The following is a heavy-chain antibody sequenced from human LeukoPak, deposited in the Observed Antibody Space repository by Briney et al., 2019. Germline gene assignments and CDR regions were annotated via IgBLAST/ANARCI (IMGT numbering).Heavy chain of an antibody. V-gene: IGHV4-39*07. CDR3: ARDNEYCSSTSCYGFFWFDP. J-gene: IGHJ5*02. Sequence: PSETLSLTCTVSGGSISSSSYYWGWIRQPPGKGLEWIGSIYTSGRTNYNPSLKSRVTMSVDTSKNQFSLKLSSVTAADTAVYYCARDNEYCSSTSCYGFFWFDPWGQGTLVTVSS. D-gene: IGHD2-2*01. CDR1: GGSISSSSYY. CDR2: IYTSGRT.